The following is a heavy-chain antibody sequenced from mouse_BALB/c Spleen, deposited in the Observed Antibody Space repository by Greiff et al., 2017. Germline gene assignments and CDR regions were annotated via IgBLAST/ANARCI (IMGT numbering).Heavy chain of an antibody. CDR3: ARNYGYDGYYFDY. CDR2: ISYSGST. J-gene: IGHJ2*01. CDR1: GDSITSGY. Sequence: VQLQQSGPSLVKPSQTLSLTCSVTGDSITSGYWNWIRKFPGNKLEYMGYISYSGSTYYNPSLKSRISITRDTSKNQYYLQLNSVTTEDTATYYCARNYGYDGYYFDYWGQGTTLTVSS. V-gene: IGHV3-8*02. D-gene: IGHD2-2*01.